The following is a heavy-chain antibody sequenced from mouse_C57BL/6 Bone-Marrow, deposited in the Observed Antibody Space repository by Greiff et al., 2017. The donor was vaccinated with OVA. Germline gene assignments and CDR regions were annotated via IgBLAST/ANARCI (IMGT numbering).Heavy chain of an antibody. CDR3: ASGTTVVVGFDY. V-gene: IGHV1-81*01. CDR2: IYPRSGNT. D-gene: IGHD1-1*01. CDR1: GYTFTSYG. J-gene: IGHJ2*01. Sequence: VQRVESGAELARPGASVKLSCKASGYTFTSYGISWVKQRTGQGLEWIGEIYPRSGNTYYNEKFKGKATLTADKSSSTAYMELRSLTSEDSAVYFCASGTTVVVGFDYWGQGTTLTVSS.